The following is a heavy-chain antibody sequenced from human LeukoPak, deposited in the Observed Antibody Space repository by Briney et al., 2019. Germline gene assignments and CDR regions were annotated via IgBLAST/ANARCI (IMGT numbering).Heavy chain of an antibody. Sequence: PGGSLRPSCAASGFTFSSYAMSWVRQAPGKGLEWVSAISGSGGSTYYADSVKGRFTISRDNSKNTLYLQTNSLRAEDTAVYYCAKDLKTVTIGRLMDVWGKGTTVTVSS. J-gene: IGHJ6*03. V-gene: IGHV3-23*01. CDR2: ISGSGGST. CDR1: GFTFSSYA. D-gene: IGHD4-17*01. CDR3: AKDLKTVTIGRLMDV.